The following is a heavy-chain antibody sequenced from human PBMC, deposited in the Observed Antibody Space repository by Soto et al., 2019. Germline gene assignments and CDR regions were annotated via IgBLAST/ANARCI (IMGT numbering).Heavy chain of an antibody. CDR1: GYSFTSYW. V-gene: IGHV5-51*01. D-gene: IGHD1-20*01. J-gene: IGHJ6*02. Sequence: GESLKISCKGSGYSFTSYWIGWVRQMPGKGLEWMGIIYPGDSDTRYSPSFQGQVTISADKSISTAYLQWSSLKASDTAMYYCARHWYNCNYAYYGMDVWGQGNTVTV. CDR2: IYPGDSDT. CDR3: ARHWYNCNYAYYGMDV.